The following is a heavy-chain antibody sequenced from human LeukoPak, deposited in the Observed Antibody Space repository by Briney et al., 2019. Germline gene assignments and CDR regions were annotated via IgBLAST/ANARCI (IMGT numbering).Heavy chain of an antibody. J-gene: IGHJ6*02. Sequence: ASVKVSCKASGYTFTGYYMHWVRQAPGQGLEWMGWINPNSGGTNYAQKFQGRVTMTRDTSISTAYMGLSRLRSDDTAVYYCARPMVRGPAYYFDGMDVWGQGTTVTVSS. D-gene: IGHD3-10*01. CDR1: GYTFTGYY. CDR2: INPNSGGT. V-gene: IGHV1-2*02. CDR3: ARPMVRGPAYYFDGMDV.